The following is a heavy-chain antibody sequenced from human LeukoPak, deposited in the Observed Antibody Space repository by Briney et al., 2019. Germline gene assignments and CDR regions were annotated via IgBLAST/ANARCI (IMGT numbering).Heavy chain of an antibody. CDR1: GFTFDDYA. D-gene: IGHD5-18*01. J-gene: IGHJ4*02. V-gene: IGHV3-9*01. Sequence: GGSLRLSCAASGFTFDDYAMHWVRQAPGKGLEWVSGISWNSGSIGYADSVKGRFTISRDNSKNTLYLQMNSLRAEDTAVYYCAREGGGYSYGLSYWGQGTLVTVSS. CDR2: ISWNSGSI. CDR3: AREGGGYSYGLSY.